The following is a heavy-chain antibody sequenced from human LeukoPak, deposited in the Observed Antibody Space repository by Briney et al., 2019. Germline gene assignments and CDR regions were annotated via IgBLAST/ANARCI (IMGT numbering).Heavy chain of an antibody. CDR3: ARGSVAMIPKFFDY. CDR2: IYTSGST. J-gene: IGHJ4*02. D-gene: IGHD3-3*01. V-gene: IGHV4-4*07. Sequence: SDTLSLTCTLSGDSISSYYWSWIRHPAGKGLEWIGRIYTSGSTNYKPSRNSRVTMSVATSKNQFSLKLSSVTAADTAVDYCARGSVAMIPKFFDYWGEGTLVSVSS. CDR1: GDSISSYY.